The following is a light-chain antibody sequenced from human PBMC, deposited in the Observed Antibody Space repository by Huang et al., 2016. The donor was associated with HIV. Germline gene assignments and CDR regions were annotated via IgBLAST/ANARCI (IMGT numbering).Light chain of an antibody. Sequence: EVVMTQSPVTLSVSPGERATLSCRASQSVNNKLAWFQQKPGHAPRLLIHDASIRATGIPDRFSCSGSGTEFTLTLSSLQSEDFAVYYCQQYNNWPPWTFGQGTKVEIK. CDR1: QSVNNK. CDR2: DAS. CDR3: QQYNNWPPWT. V-gene: IGKV3-15*01. J-gene: IGKJ1*01.